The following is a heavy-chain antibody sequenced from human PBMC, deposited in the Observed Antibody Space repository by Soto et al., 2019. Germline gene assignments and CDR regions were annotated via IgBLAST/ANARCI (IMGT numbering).Heavy chain of an antibody. Sequence: PSETLSLTCAVSGGSISSSNWWGWVRQPPGKGLEWIGEIYHSGSTNYNPSLKSRVTISVDKSKNQFSLKLSSVTAADTAVYYCARLGGYLTSYYYYGMDVWGQGTTVTVSS. CDR2: IYHSGST. V-gene: IGHV4-4*02. D-gene: IGHD3-22*01. J-gene: IGHJ6*02. CDR1: GGSISSSNW. CDR3: ARLGGYLTSYYYYGMDV.